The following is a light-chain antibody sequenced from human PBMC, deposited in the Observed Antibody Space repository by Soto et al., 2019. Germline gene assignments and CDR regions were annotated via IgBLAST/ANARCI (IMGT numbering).Light chain of an antibody. V-gene: IGKV3-20*01. CDR3: QQYGNSPYT. J-gene: IGKJ2*01. CDR2: GAS. Sequence: EIVWTQSPGTLSLSPGERATLPCMASQSVGSYLAWYQQRPGQAPRLLISGASTRATGIPDRFSGSGSGTDFTLTISRLEPEDFAVYYCQQYGNSPYTFGHGTNLES. CDR1: QSVGSY.